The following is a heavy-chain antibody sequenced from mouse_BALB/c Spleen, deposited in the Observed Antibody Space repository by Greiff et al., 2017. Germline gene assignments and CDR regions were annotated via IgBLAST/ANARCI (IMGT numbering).Heavy chain of an antibody. D-gene: IGHD2-2*01. CDR2: IYWDDDK. J-gene: IGHJ2*01. V-gene: IGHV8-12*01. Sequence: ESGPGILQPSQTLSLTCSFSGFSLSTSGMGVSWIRQPSGKGLEWLAHIYWDDDKRYNPSLKSRLTISKDTSRNQVFLKITSVDTADTATYYCARNGYPYYFDYWGQGTTLTVSS. CDR1: GFSLSTSGMG. CDR3: ARNGYPYYFDY.